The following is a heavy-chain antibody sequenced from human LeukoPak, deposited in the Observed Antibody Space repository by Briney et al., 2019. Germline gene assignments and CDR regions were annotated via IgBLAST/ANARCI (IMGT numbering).Heavy chain of an antibody. CDR3: AKDDGRSSSWDFDY. J-gene: IGHJ4*02. V-gene: IGHV3-23*01. Sequence: PGGSLRLSCAASGFTFSTYAMCWVRQAPGKGLEWVSTVSGSGASTYYADSVKGRFTISRDNSKNTLYLQMNSLRAEDTAVYYCAKDDGRSSSWDFDYWGQGTLVTDSS. CDR2: VSGSGAST. D-gene: IGHD6-13*01. CDR1: GFTFSTYA.